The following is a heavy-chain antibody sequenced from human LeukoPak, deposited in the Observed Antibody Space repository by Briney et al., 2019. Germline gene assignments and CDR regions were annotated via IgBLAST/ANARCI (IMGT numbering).Heavy chain of an antibody. CDR3: AIFPAYYYDSSGYYRIFDY. V-gene: IGHV5-51*01. Sequence: GESLKISCKGSGYSFTSYWIGWVRQMPGKGLEWMGIIYPGDSDTRYSPSFQGQVTISADKSISTAYLQWSGLKASDTAMYYCAIFPAYYYDSSGYYRIFDYWGQGTLVTVSS. CDR1: GYSFTSYW. D-gene: IGHD3-22*01. J-gene: IGHJ4*02. CDR2: IYPGDSDT.